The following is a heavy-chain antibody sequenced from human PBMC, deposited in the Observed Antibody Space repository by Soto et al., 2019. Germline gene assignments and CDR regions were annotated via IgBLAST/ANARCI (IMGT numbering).Heavy chain of an antibody. CDR3: ARSQGSSTSLEIYYYYYYGMDV. CDR2: IIPISDTT. V-gene: IGHV1-69*01. D-gene: IGHD2-2*01. CDR1: GGTFSSYA. J-gene: IGHJ6*02. Sequence: QVQLVQSGAEVKKPGSSVKVSCKASGGTFSSYAISWVRQAPGQGLEWMGGIIPISDTTNYAQKFQGRVTITADESTSTAYMKLSSLRSKDTAVYYCARSQGSSTSLEIYYYYYYGMDVWGQGTTVTVSS.